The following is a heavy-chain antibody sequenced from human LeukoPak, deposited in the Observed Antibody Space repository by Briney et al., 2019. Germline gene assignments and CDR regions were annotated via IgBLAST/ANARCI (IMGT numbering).Heavy chain of an antibody. D-gene: IGHD6-6*01. CDR1: GFPFSDYY. CDR3: ARDLIAARLRFYYYYMDV. V-gene: IGHV3-11*01. CDR2: ISSSGSTI. J-gene: IGHJ6*03. Sequence: GGSLRLSCAASGFPFSDYYMSWIRQAPGKGLEWVSYISSSGSTIYYADSVKGRFTISRDNAKNSLYLQMNSLRAEDTAVYYCARDLIAARLRFYYYYMDVWGKGTTVTVSS.